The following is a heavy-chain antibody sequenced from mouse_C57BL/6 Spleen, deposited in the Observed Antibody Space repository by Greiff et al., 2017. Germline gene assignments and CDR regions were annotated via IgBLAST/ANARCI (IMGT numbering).Heavy chain of an antibody. CDR1: GYTFTDYC. D-gene: IGHD1-3*01. V-gene: IGHV1-64*01. Sequence: QVQLQQSGAELVKPGASVKLSCKASGYTFTDYCIHWVKQRPGQGLEWIGWINPDSGSTKYNEKFKDKATLTVDQSSSTGYMKLSRLTSEDSAVYYCARHGSSGVDYWGQGTTLTVSS. CDR3: ARHGSSGVDY. J-gene: IGHJ2*01. CDR2: INPDSGST.